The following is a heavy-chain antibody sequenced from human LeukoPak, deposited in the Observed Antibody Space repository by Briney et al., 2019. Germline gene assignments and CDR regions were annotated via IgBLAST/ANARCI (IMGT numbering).Heavy chain of an antibody. CDR3: AKDMGASSGYYPFDY. Sequence: PGGSLRLSCAASGFTFDDYAMHWVRQAPGKGLEXXXXISWNSGSIGXAXSVKXXFTISRDNAKNSLYLQMNSLRAEDTALYYCAKDMGASSGYYPFDYWGQGTLVTVSS. J-gene: IGHJ4*02. V-gene: IGHV3-9*01. CDR1: GFTFDDYA. D-gene: IGHD3-22*01. CDR2: ISWNSGSI.